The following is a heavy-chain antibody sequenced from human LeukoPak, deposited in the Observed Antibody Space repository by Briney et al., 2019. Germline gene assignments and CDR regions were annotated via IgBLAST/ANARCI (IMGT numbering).Heavy chain of an antibody. CDR1: GGSFSGYY. J-gene: IGHJ3*02. Sequence: SETLSLTCAVYGGSFSGYYWSWIRQPPGKGLEWIGEINHSGSTNYNPSLKSRVTISVDTSKNQFSLKLSSVTAAETAVYYCARGQYYDSSGSDAFEIWGEGRMVTVSS. D-gene: IGHD3-22*01. CDR2: INHSGST. V-gene: IGHV4-34*01. CDR3: ARGQYYDSSGSDAFEI.